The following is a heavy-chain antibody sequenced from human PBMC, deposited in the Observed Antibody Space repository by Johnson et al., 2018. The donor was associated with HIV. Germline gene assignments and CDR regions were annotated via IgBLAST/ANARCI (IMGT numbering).Heavy chain of an antibody. Sequence: VQLVESGGGLIQPGGSLRLSCAASGFIFSNAWMSWVRQAPGKGLEWVGRIRSKANSYATAYAASVKGRFTISRDNSKNTLYLQMNSLRAEDTAVYYCARGRLGDPFPGAFDIWGQGTMVTVAS. CDR1: GFIFSNAW. CDR3: ARGRLGDPFPGAFDI. CDR2: IRSKANSYAT. V-gene: IGHV3-73*01. J-gene: IGHJ3*02. D-gene: IGHD3-16*01.